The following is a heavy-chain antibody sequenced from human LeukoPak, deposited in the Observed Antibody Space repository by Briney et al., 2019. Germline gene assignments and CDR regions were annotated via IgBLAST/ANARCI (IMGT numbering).Heavy chain of an antibody. CDR1: GDSISSHY. V-gene: IGHV4-59*11. J-gene: IGHJ6*03. D-gene: IGHD1-7*01. Sequence: SETLSLTCTVSGDSISSHYWSWIRQPPGKGLEWVGYIYYSGSINYSPSLKSRVTMSVDTYKNQFSLNLSSVAAADTAVYYCARAGPTSGYYYMDVWGKGNTVTVSS. CDR3: ARAGPTSGYYYMDV. CDR2: IYYSGSI.